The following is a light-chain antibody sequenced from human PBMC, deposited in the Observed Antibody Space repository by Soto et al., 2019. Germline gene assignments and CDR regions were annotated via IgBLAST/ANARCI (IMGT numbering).Light chain of an antibody. CDR3: QQYGSSPRT. Sequence: EIVLTQSPGTRSLSPGERATLSCRASQSVSSGYLVWYQQKPGQAPRLLIYGASSRATGVPDRFSGSGSGTDFTLTISRLEPEDFAVYYCQQYGSSPRTFGQGTKVEIK. CDR1: QSVSSGY. J-gene: IGKJ1*01. V-gene: IGKV3-20*01. CDR2: GAS.